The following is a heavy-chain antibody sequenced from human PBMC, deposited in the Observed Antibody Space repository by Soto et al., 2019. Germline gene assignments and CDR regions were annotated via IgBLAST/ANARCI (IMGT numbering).Heavy chain of an antibody. CDR1: GYSFTSYW. D-gene: IGHD5-12*01. Sequence: GESLKISCKGSGYSFTSYWIGWVRQMPGKGLEWMGIIYPGDSDTRYSPSFQGQVTISADKSISTAYLQWSSLKASDTAMYYCARREYSGYLTKGGFYYYGMDVWGQGTTVTVSS. CDR3: ARREYSGYLTKGGFYYYGMDV. V-gene: IGHV5-51*01. J-gene: IGHJ6*02. CDR2: IYPGDSDT.